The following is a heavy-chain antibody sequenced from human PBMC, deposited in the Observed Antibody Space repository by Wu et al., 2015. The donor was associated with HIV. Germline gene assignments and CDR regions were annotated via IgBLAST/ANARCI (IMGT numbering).Heavy chain of an antibody. CDR3: ARGVYQSGTGFLDS. CDR2: MNPSSGNT. J-gene: IGHJ5*01. D-gene: IGHD2-21*01. Sequence: QVHLVQSGAEVKKPGASVKVSCKASGYTFSTSDINWVRQAPGQGLEWMGWMNPSSGNTGDAEKFEDRLAMTRDISTSTAYMELRNLRPDDTAEYYCARGVYQSGTGFLDSWGQGTLVTVAS. CDR1: GYTFSTSD. V-gene: IGHV1-8*01.